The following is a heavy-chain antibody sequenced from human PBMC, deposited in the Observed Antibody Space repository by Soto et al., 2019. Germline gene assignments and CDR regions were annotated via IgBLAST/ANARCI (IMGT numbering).Heavy chain of an antibody. CDR3: ARGKRYFDPNYYGMDV. Sequence: SVKVSCKASGGTFSSYAISWVRQAPGQGLEWMGGIIPIFGTANYAQKFQGRVTITADESTSTAYMELSSLRSEDTAVYYCARGKRYFDPNYYGMDVWGQGTTVTVSS. J-gene: IGHJ6*02. CDR2: IIPIFGTA. CDR1: GGTFSSYA. V-gene: IGHV1-69*13. D-gene: IGHD3-9*01.